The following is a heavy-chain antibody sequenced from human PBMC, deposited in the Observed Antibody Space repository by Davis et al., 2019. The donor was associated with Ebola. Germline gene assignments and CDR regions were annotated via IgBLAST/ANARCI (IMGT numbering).Heavy chain of an antibody. D-gene: IGHD6-19*01. CDR1: GGSISSGDYY. Sequence: PSETLSLTCTVSGGSISSGDYYWSWIRQPPGKGLEWIGEINHSGSTNYNPSLKSRVTISVDTSKNQFSLKLSSVTAADTAVYYCAREVAGALYYYYMDVWGKGTTVTVSS. V-gene: IGHV4-39*07. CDR3: AREVAGALYYYYMDV. CDR2: INHSGST. J-gene: IGHJ6*03.